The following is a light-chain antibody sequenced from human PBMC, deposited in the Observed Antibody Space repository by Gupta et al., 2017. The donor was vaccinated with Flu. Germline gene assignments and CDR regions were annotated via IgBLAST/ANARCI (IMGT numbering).Light chain of an antibody. CDR1: QSVSRSY. V-gene: IGKV3-20*01. CDR3: QQYGNSPRT. Sequence: EIVLTQSPGTLSLSPGERATLSCRASQSVSRSYLAWYQQKPGQAPRLLMYDSSSRATGISDRFSGSGSGTDFTLTISRLEPEDFAVYWCQQYGNSPRTFGQGTKVEIK. J-gene: IGKJ1*01. CDR2: DSS.